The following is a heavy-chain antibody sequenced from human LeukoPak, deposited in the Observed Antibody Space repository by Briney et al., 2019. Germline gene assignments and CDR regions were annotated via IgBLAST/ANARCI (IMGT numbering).Heavy chain of an antibody. CDR1: GGTFSSYA. J-gene: IGHJ5*02. V-gene: IGHV1-69*13. Sequence: GASVKVSCKASGGTFSSYAISWVRQAPGQGLEWMGGIIPIFGTANYAQKFQGRVTITADESTSTAYMELSSLRSEGTAVYYCARDYRNIAARQLNWFDPWGQGTLVTVSS. D-gene: IGHD6-6*01. CDR2: IIPIFGTA. CDR3: ARDYRNIAARQLNWFDP.